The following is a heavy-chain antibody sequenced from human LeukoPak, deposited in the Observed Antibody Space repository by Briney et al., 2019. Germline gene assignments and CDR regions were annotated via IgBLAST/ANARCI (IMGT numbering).Heavy chain of an antibody. J-gene: IGHJ5*02. CDR3: AREPYSSSWYWFDP. D-gene: IGHD6-13*01. CDR2: ISAYNGNT. Sequence: GASVKVSCKASGYTFTSYGISWVRQAPGQGLEWMGWISAYNGNTNYAQKLQGRVTMTTVTSTSTAYMELRSLRSDDTAVYYCAREPYSSSWYWFDPWGQGTLVTVSS. CDR1: GYTFTSYG. V-gene: IGHV1-18*01.